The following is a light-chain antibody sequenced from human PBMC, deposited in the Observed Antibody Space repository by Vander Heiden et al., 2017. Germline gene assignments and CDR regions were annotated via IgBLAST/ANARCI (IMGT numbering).Light chain of an antibody. CDR2: RNN. V-gene: IGLV10-54*04. J-gene: IGLJ2*01. CDR1: NYNVGHQG. Sequence: QAGLTQPPSVSKALRQTATLTCSGNNYNVGHQGAAWLQQLHGHPPKLRSYRNNDRPAGISERFSASRSGNTASLTITGLQPEDEADYYCSAWDGHLRAWLFGGGTKLTVL. CDR3: SAWDGHLRAWL.